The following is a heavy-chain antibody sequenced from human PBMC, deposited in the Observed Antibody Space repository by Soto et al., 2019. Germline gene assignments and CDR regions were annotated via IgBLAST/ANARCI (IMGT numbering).Heavy chain of an antibody. D-gene: IGHD3-16*01. CDR1: GVTFKDYG. V-gene: IGHV3-30*03. CDR2: ISYDGKQT. Sequence: QPGGSLRLSCGAPGVTFKDYGMHLVRQSPGKGLEWVAVISYDGKQTYYADSVKGRFTISKDKSKRTLFLQMNSLRVDDTAVYYCARDGWGSNWYFDIWGRGTLVTVSS. J-gene: IGHJ2*01. CDR3: ARDGWGSNWYFDI.